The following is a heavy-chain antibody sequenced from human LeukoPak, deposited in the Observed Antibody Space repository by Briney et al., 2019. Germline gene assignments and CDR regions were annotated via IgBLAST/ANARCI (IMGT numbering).Heavy chain of an antibody. J-gene: IGHJ4*02. V-gene: IGHV4-39*07. CDR1: GGSISSSSYY. CDR2: IYYSGST. D-gene: IGHD3-22*01. Sequence: SETLSLTCTVSGGSISSSSYYWGWIRQPTGKGLEWIGSIYYSGSTYYNPSLKSRVTISVDTSKNQFSLKLSSVTAADTAVYYCARGTDYDSSGYAIDYWGQGTLVTVSS. CDR3: ARGTDYDSSGYAIDY.